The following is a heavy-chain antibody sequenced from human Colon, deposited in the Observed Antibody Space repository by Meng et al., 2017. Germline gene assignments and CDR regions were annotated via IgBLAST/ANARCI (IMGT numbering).Heavy chain of an antibody. CDR1: GYSFTSYW. J-gene: IGHJ4*02. Sequence: GGSLRLSWKGSGYSFTSYWIGWVRQMPGKGLEWMGIIYPGDSDTRYSPSFQGQVTISADKSISTAYLQWSSLKASDTAMYSCARHSTGVFDYWGQGTLVTVSS. CDR2: IYPGDSDT. V-gene: IGHV5-51*01. CDR3: ARHSTGVFDY.